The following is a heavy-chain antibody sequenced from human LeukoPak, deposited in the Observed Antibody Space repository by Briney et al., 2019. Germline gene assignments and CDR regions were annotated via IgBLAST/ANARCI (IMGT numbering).Heavy chain of an antibody. D-gene: IGHD4-11*01. J-gene: IGHJ1*01. V-gene: IGHV3-23*01. CDR1: GFTFSSYA. CDR2: ISGSGGST. CDR3: AKDLYSNHMTEYFQH. Sequence: GGSLRLSCAASGFTFSSYAMGWVRQAPGKGLEWVSAISGSGGSTYYADSVKGRFTISRDNSKNTLYLQMNSLRAEDTAVYYCAKDLYSNHMTEYFQHWGQGTLVTVSS.